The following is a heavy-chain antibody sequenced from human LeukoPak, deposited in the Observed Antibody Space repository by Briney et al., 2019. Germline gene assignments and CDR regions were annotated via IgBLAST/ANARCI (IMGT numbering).Heavy chain of an antibody. D-gene: IGHD1-26*01. V-gene: IGHV1-24*01. CDR1: GYTLTELS. CDR3: CATRVGASLGAFDI. Sequence: ASVKVSCKVSGYTLTELSMHWVRQAPGEGLEWMGGFDPEDGETIYAQKFQGRVTMTEDTSTDTAYMELSSLRSEDTAVYYCCATRVGASLGAFDIWGQGTMVTVSS. CDR2: FDPEDGET. J-gene: IGHJ3*02.